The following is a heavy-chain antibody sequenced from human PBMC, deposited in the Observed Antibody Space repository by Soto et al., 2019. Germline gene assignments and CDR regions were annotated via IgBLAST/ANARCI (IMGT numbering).Heavy chain of an antibody. CDR1: GYTFTDYY. Sequence: ASVKVSCKASGYTFTDYYMHWVRQAPGQGLEWMGWINPNSDGTNYAQKFQGRVTMTRDTSISTAYMELSRLTSDDTAVYYCARPNKYDTTGYKYDRWGQGTLVTVSS. CDR3: ARPNKYDTTGYKYDR. D-gene: IGHD3-22*01. V-gene: IGHV1-2*02. CDR2: INPNSDGT. J-gene: IGHJ4*02.